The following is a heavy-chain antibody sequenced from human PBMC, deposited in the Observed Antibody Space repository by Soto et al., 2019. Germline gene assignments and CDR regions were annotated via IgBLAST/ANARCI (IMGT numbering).Heavy chain of an antibody. CDR3: AKTIAARPRIDPYYYGMDV. CDR2: INPSGGST. J-gene: IGHJ6*02. CDR1: GYTFTSYY. D-gene: IGHD6-6*01. V-gene: IGHV1-46*01. Sequence: ASVKVSCKASGYTFTSYYMHWVRQAPGQGLEWMGIINPSGGSTSYAQKFQGRVTMTRDTSTSTVYMELSSLRPEDTAVYYCAKTIAARPRIDPYYYGMDVWGQGTTVTVSS.